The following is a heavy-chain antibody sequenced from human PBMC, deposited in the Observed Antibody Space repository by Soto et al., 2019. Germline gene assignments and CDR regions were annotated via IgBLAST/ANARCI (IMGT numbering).Heavy chain of an antibody. V-gene: IGHV2-5*02. Sequence: SGATLVNPTQTLTLTCTFSGFSLSTEGVAVGWIRQPPGKALEWLSVIYWADDQRSSTSLRSRLTITKDTSTNHVVLTMTNMDPLDTATYSCAHRDRASGCLFDYWGQGILVTVSS. J-gene: IGHJ4*02. CDR3: AHRDRASGCLFDY. CDR2: IYWADDQ. D-gene: IGHD3-10*01. CDR1: GFSLSTEGVA.